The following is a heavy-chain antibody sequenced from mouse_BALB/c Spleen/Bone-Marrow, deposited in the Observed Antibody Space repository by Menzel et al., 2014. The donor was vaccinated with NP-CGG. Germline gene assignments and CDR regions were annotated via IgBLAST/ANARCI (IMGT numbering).Heavy chain of an antibody. CDR1: GYTFTSYW. CDR2: INPSTGYT. J-gene: IGHJ4*01. CDR3: ASYYYAMDY. V-gene: IGHV1-7*01. Sequence: QVQLQQPGAELAKPGASVKMSCKASGYTFTSYWMHWVKQKPGQGLEWIGYINPSTGYTEYNQKFKDKATLTADKSSSTAYMQLSSLTSEDSAVYYCASYYYAMDYWGQGTSVTVSS.